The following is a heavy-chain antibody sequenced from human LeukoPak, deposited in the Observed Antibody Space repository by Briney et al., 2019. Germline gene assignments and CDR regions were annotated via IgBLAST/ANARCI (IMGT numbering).Heavy chain of an antibody. Sequence: GASVKVSCKASGGTFSSYAISWVRQAPGQGLEWMGGIIPIFGTANYAQKFQGRVTITADESTSTAYMEVSSLRSEDTAVYYCARARDDYYDSSGYYLFDYWGQGTLVTVSS. D-gene: IGHD3-22*01. CDR2: IIPIFGTA. CDR3: ARARDDYYDSSGYYLFDY. V-gene: IGHV1-69*13. J-gene: IGHJ4*02. CDR1: GGTFSSYA.